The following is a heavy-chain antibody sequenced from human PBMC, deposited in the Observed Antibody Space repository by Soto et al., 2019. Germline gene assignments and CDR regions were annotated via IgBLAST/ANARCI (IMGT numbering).Heavy chain of an antibody. CDR1: GGSFSGYY. CDR2: INHSGST. D-gene: IGHD3-10*01. Sequence: QVQLQQWGAGLLKPSETLSLTCAVYGGSFSGYYWSWIRQPPGKGLEWIGEINHSGSTNYNPSLKSRVTISVVTSKNQFSLKLSSVTAADTAVYYCARGILYGSWSYYNEGAYVSPNLGDYWGQGTLVTVSS. CDR3: ARGILYGSWSYYNEGAYVSPNLGDY. J-gene: IGHJ4*02. V-gene: IGHV4-34*01.